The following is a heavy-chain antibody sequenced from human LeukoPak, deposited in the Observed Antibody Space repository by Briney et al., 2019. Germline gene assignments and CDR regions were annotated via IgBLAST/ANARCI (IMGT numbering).Heavy chain of an antibody. D-gene: IGHD4-17*01. V-gene: IGHV3-53*01. CDR3: ARDPPPSTTPWVD. CDR1: GFTVSSNY. Sequence: PGGSLRLSCAASGFTVSSNYMSWVRQAPGKGLEWVSVIYSGGSTYYADSVKGRFTISRDNSKNTLYLQMNSLRAEDTAVYYCARDPPPSTTPWVDWGQGTLVTVSS. J-gene: IGHJ4*02. CDR2: IYSGGST.